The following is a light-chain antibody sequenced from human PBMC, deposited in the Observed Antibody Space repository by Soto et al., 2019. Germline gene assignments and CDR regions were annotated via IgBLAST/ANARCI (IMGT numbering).Light chain of an antibody. CDR3: QQRSNWPT. CDR2: DAS. Sequence: EIVLTQSPATLSLSPGERATLSCRASQSVNIYLAWYQQKPGQAPRLLIYDASNRATGIPARFSGSGSGTDFTLTIRSLEPEDSAVYYCQQRSNWPTFGQGTKLEIK. V-gene: IGKV3-11*01. J-gene: IGKJ2*01. CDR1: QSVNIY.